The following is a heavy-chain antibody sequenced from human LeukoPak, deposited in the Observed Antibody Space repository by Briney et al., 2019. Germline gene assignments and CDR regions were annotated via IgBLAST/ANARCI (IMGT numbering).Heavy chain of an antibody. V-gene: IGHV3-21*01. D-gene: IGHD1-26*01. J-gene: IGHJ4*02. CDR3: ARDRSGSYSAYYFDY. Sequence: PGGSPRLSCAASGFTFSSYSMNWVRQAPGKGLEWVSSISSSSSYIYYADSVKGRFTISRDNAKNSLYLQMNSLRAEDTAVYYCARDRSGSYSAYYFDYWGQGTLVTVSS. CDR1: GFTFSSYS. CDR2: ISSSSSYI.